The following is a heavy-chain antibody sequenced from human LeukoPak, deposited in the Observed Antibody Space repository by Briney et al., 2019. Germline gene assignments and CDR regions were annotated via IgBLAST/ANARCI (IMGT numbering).Heavy chain of an antibody. CDR3: ARDRYSSGYGIDY. V-gene: IGHV6-1*01. CDR2: TYYRSKWYN. D-gene: IGHD3-22*01. J-gene: IGHJ4*02. Sequence: SQTLSLTCAISGDSVSSNSAAWNWIRQSPSRGLEWLGRTYYRSKWYNDYAVSVKSRITINPDTSKNQFSLKLSSVTAADTAVYYCARDRYSSGYGIDYWGQGTLVTVSS. CDR1: GDSVSSNSAA.